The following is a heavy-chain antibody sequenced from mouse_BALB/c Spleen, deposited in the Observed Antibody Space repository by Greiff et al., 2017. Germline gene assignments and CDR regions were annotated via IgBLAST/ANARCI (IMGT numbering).Heavy chain of an antibody. D-gene: IGHD2-4*01. CDR2: ISYSGST. Sequence: EVKLQESGPGLVKPSQSLSLTCTVTGYSITSDYAWNWIRQFPGNKLEWMGYISYSGSTSYNPSLKSRISITRDTSKNQFFLQLNSVTTEDTATYYCARRGIGITPYAMDYWGQGTSVTVSS. CDR1: GYSITSDYA. V-gene: IGHV3-2*02. J-gene: IGHJ4*01. CDR3: ARRGIGITPYAMDY.